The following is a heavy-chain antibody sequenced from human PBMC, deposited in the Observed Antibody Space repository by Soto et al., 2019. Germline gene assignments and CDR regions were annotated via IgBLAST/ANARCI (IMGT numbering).Heavy chain of an antibody. CDR2: IIPILGIA. J-gene: IGHJ4*02. CDR3: ARTTVVTSRLVDDY. D-gene: IGHD4-17*01. V-gene: IGHV1-69*02. Sequence: QVQLVQSGAEVKKPGSSVKVSCKASGGTFSSYTISWVRQAPGQGLEWMGRIIPILGIANYAQKFQGRVTIPADKSTSTAYMELSSLRSEDTAVYYCARTTVVTSRLVDDYWGQGTLVTVSS. CDR1: GGTFSSYT.